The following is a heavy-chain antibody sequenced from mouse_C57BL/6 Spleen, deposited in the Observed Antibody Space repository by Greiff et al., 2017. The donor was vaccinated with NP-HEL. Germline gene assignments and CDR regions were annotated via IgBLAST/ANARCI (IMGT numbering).Heavy chain of an antibody. V-gene: IGHV1-61*01. CDR3: ARSAPTYYSNYSGYFDV. D-gene: IGHD2-5*01. Sequence: QVQLQQPGAELVRPGSSVKLSCKASGYTFTSYWMDWVKQRPGQGLEWIGNIYPSDSETHYNQKFKDKATLTVDKSSSTAYMQLSSLTSEDSAVYYCARSAPTYYSNYSGYFDVWGTGTTVTVAS. CDR2: IYPSDSET. CDR1: GYTFTSYW. J-gene: IGHJ1*03.